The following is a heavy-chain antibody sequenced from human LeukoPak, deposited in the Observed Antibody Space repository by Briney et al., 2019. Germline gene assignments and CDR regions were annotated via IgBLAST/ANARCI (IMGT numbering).Heavy chain of an antibody. J-gene: IGHJ4*02. CDR3: ARDLPTVTTGGHSDY. CDR1: GFTFSSYW. V-gene: IGHV3-7*01. Sequence: SGGALRLSCAASGFTFSSYWMSWVRQAPGKGREWVANIKQDGSEKYYVDSVKGRLTISRDNAKNSLYLQMNSLRAEDTAVYYCARDLPTVTTGGHSDYCGQGTLVTVSS. D-gene: IGHD4-17*01. CDR2: IKQDGSEK.